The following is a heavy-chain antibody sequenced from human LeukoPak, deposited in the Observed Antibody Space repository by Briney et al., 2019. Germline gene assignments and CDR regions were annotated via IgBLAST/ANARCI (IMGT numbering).Heavy chain of an antibody. CDR1: GFTFSSYG. D-gene: IGHD2-21*01. CDR2: IRYDGSNK. J-gene: IGHJ4*02. Sequence: GGSLRLSCAASGFTFSSYGMHWVRQAPGKGLEWVAFIRYDGSNKYYADSVKGRFTISRDNSKDTLYLQMNSLRVEDTAVYYCARPRGCGTSKCNNFDYWGQGTLVTVSS. CDR3: ARPRGCGTSKCNNFDY. V-gene: IGHV3-33*08.